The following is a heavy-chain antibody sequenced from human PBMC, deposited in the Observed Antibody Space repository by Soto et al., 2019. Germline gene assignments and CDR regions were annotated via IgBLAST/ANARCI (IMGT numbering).Heavy chain of an antibody. CDR2: IYHSGST. J-gene: IGHJ6*02. CDR1: GGSISSGGYS. Sequence: SETLSLTCAVSGGSISSGGYSWSWIRQPPGKGLEWIGYIYHSGSTYYNPSLKSRVTISVDRSKNQFSLKLSSVTAADTAVYYCARVRYYGSGSYPSYYYYYYGMDVWGQGTTVTVSS. D-gene: IGHD3-10*01. CDR3: ARVRYYGSGSYPSYYYYYYGMDV. V-gene: IGHV4-30-2*01.